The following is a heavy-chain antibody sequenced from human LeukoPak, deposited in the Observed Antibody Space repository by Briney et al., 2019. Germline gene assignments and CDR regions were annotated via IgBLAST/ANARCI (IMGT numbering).Heavy chain of an antibody. Sequence: SETVSLTCTVSGGSMSSHYWSWIRQPPGKGLEWIGFIYYSGTTKYSPSLQSRVTMLLDTPKNQFSLKLTSVTAADTALYYCARLLDNDSSGYPDTFDMWGQGTMVTVS. CDR1: GGSMSSHY. J-gene: IGHJ3*02. CDR2: IYYSGTT. V-gene: IGHV4-59*11. CDR3: ARLLDNDSSGYPDTFDM. D-gene: IGHD3-22*01.